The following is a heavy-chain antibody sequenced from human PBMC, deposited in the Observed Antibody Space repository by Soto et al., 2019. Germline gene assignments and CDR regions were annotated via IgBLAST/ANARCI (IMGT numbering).Heavy chain of an antibody. Sequence: SQTLSLTCAISGDSVSSNSAAWNWIRQSPSRGLEWLGRTYYRSKWYNDYAVSVKSRITINPDTSKNQFSLQLNSVTPEDTAVYYCARENIYGSGSFYYYYGMDVWGQGTTVTVSS. CDR1: GDSVSSNSAA. CDR3: ARENIYGSGSFYYYYGMDV. D-gene: IGHD3-10*01. CDR2: TYYRSKWYN. J-gene: IGHJ6*02. V-gene: IGHV6-1*01.